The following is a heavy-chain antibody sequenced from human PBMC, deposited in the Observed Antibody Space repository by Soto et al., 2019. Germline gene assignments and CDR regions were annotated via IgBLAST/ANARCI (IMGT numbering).Heavy chain of an antibody. J-gene: IGHJ4*02. V-gene: IGHV3-30-3*01. CDR3: ARAGDGYNYWAPNLDY. CDR1: GFTFSSYA. CDR2: ISYDGSNK. D-gene: IGHD5-12*01. Sequence: PGGSLRLSCAASGFTFSSYAMHWVRQAPGKGLEWVAVISYDGSNKYYADSVKGRFTISRDNSKNTLYLQMNSLRAEDTAVYYCARAGDGYNYWAPNLDYWGQGTLVTVSS.